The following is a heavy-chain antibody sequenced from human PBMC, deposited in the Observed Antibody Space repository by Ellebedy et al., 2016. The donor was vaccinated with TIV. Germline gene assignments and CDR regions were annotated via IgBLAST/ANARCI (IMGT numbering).Heavy chain of an antibody. D-gene: IGHD6-13*01. CDR2: IYYIGST. V-gene: IGHV4-39*01. Sequence: MPSETLSLTCTVSGGSISSSSYYWGWIRQPPGKGLEWIGSIYYIGSTYYDPSLKSRVTISVDTSKNQFSLKRSSVTAADTAVYYCARHVVAAASPMTYDAFDIWGQGTMVTVSS. J-gene: IGHJ3*02. CDR1: GGSISSSSYY. CDR3: ARHVVAAASPMTYDAFDI.